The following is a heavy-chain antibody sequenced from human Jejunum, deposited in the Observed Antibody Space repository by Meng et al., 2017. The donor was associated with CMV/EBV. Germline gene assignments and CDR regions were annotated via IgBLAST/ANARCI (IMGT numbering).Heavy chain of an antibody. V-gene: IGHV3-23*01. CDR1: GFTFSSSA. CDR2: IGGSGGNT. J-gene: IGHJ4*02. CDR3: AKDRTVGY. Sequence: LSGAASGFTFSSSAMSWVRQATGKGLEWVSTIGGSGGNTYDADSVKGRFTISRDNSKNTQYLQMNSLRAEDTAVYYCAKDRTVGYWGQGTLVTVSS. D-gene: IGHD1-14*01.